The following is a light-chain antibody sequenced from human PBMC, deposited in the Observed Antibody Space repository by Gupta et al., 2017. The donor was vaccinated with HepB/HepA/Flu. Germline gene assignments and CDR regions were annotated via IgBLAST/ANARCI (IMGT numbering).Light chain of an antibody. CDR2: GVS. J-gene: IGKJ3*01. CDR3: QQYNNWPPFT. Sequence: EIVMTQSPATLSVSPGERATLSCRASQSVSSDLAWYQQKPGQAPRLLMYGVSYRASGIPARFSGSGSGTEFTLTISSLQSEEFAVYYCQQYNNWPPFTFGHGTKVDIK. V-gene: IGKV3-15*01. CDR1: QSVSSD.